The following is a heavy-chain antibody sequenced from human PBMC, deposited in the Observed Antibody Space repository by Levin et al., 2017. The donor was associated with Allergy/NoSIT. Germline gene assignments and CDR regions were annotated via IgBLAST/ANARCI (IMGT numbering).Heavy chain of an antibody. CDR1: GFTFSNYA. V-gene: IGHV3-23*01. Sequence: LSLTCAASGFTFSNYAMSWVRQAPGKGLEWVAGFRDTHYTNYAESVTGRFSISRDNSRNMFYLQMNSLRVEDTAVYYCARFARPAGVYDSSDSYDFWGQGTMVTVSS. CDR3: ARFARPAGVYDSSDSYDF. CDR2: FRDTHYT. J-gene: IGHJ3*01. D-gene: IGHD3-22*01.